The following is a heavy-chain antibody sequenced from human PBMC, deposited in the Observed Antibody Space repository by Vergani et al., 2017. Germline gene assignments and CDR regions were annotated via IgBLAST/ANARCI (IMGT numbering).Heavy chain of an antibody. Sequence: QVQLQESGPGLVKPSETLSLTCTVSGGSISSYYWSWIRQPPGKGLEWIGYIYYSGSTNYNPSLKSRVTISVDTSKNQFSLKLSSVTAADTAVYYCAREGAANVRPDAFEIWGQGTMFTVSS. J-gene: IGHJ3*02. V-gene: IGHV4-59*01. CDR3: AREGAANVRPDAFEI. CDR2: IYYSGST. CDR1: GGSISSYY. D-gene: IGHD2-15*01.